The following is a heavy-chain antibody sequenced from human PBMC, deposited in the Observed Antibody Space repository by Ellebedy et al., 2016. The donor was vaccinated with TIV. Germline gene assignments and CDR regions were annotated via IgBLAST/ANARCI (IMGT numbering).Heavy chain of an antibody. J-gene: IGHJ4*02. CDR1: GYSISSGYY. D-gene: IGHD1-26*01. Sequence: SETLSLTCTVSGYSISSGYYWGWIRQPPGKGLEWIGSIYHSGSTYYNLSLKSRVTISVDTSKNQFSLKLSSVTAADTAVYYCATVVGATPFDNWGQGTLVTVSS. CDR2: IYHSGST. CDR3: ATVVGATPFDN. V-gene: IGHV4-38-2*02.